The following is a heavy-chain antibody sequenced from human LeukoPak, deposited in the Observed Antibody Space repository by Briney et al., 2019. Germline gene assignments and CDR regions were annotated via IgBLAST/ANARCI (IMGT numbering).Heavy chain of an antibody. CDR1: GFTFSSYS. CDR2: ITSRSDYI. V-gene: IGHV3-21*01. D-gene: IGHD2-2*01. Sequence: PGGSLRLSCAASGFTFSSYSMDWVRQAPGKGLEWVSSITSRSDYIYYADSGKGRFIISRDNARNSVYLQTNGLRVEDTAVYYCARVSGTSITGAFDIWGQGTMVTVSS. CDR3: ARVSGTSITGAFDI. J-gene: IGHJ3*02.